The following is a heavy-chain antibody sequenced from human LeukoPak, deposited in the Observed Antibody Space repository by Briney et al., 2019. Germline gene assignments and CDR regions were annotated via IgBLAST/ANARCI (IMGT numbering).Heavy chain of an antibody. V-gene: IGHV4-39*07. CDR2: IFNSGRT. Sequence: SETLSLTCTVSGGSISSSNYYWGWIRQPQGKGLEWIGYIFNSGRTYYNPSLKSRVTILVDTSKNQFSLKLSSVAAADPAVYYCARDRHKLVDIVAGILDYWGQGTLVTVSS. CDR3: ARDRHKLVDIVAGILDY. CDR1: GGSISSSNYY. J-gene: IGHJ4*02. D-gene: IGHD5-12*01.